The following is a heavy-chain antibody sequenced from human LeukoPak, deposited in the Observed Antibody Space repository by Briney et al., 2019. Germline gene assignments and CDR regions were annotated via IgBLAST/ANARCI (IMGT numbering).Heavy chain of an antibody. V-gene: IGHV3-7*03. D-gene: IGHD3-16*01. J-gene: IGHJ3*02. Sequence: GGSLRLSCAASGFTFSSYWMSWVRQAPGKGLEWVANIKQDGSEKYYVDSVKGRFTISRDNAKNSLYLQMNSLRAEDTAVYYCAKEPKGQFPLVWESLDAFDNWGQG. CDR3: AKEPKGQFPLVWESLDAFDN. CDR2: IKQDGSEK. CDR1: GFTFSSYW.